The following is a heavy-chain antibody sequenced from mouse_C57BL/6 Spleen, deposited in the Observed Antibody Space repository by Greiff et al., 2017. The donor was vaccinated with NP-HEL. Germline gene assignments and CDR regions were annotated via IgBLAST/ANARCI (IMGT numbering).Heavy chain of an antibody. CDR1: GFSFNTYA. J-gene: IGHJ4*01. CDR3: VTPAYDGYYAMDY. CDR2: IRSKSNNDAT. Sequence: EVQLVESGGGLVQPKGSLKLSCAASGFSFNTYAMNWVRQAPGKGLEWVARIRSKSNNDATYYADSVKDRLTISRDDSETILYLQMNIFNTKDTAMYYCVTPAYDGYYAMDYWGQGTSVTVSS. V-gene: IGHV10-1*01. D-gene: IGHD2-3*01.